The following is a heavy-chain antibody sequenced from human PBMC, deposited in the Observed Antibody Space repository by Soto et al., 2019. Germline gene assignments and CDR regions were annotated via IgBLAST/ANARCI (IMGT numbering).Heavy chain of an antibody. CDR1: GYTFTSYY. D-gene: IGHD1-26*01. J-gene: IGHJ6*02. V-gene: IGHV1-46*01. CDR2: INPSGGST. CDR3: ARDSPPHPLVGATYYYYYGMDV. Sequence: GAPVKVSCKASGYTFTSYYMHWVRQAPGQGLEWMGIINPSGGSTSYAQKFQGRVTMTRDTSTSTVYMELSSLRSEDTAVYYCARDSPPHPLVGATYYYYYGMDVWGQGTTVTVPS.